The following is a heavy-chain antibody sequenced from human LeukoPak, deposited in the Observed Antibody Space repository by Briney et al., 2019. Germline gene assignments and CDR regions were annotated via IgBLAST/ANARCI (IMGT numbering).Heavy chain of an antibody. CDR2: IIPIFGTA. V-gene: IGHV1-69*01. D-gene: IGHD2-2*02. CDR1: GGTFSSYA. CDR3: FIVVVPAAIPIFP. J-gene: IGHJ5*02. Sequence: GASVKVSCKASGGTFSSYAISWVRQAPGQGLEWMGGIIPIFGTANYAQKFQGRVTITADESTSTAYMELSSLRSEDTAVYYCFIVVVPAAIPIFPWGQGTLVTVSS.